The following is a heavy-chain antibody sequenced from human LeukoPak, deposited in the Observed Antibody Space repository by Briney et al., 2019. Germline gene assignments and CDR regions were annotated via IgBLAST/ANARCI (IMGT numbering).Heavy chain of an antibody. D-gene: IGHD5-12*01. CDR1: GYTFTGYY. CDR3: ARGLGGYVGWFDP. V-gene: IGHV1-2*04. J-gene: IGHJ5*02. Sequence: ASVKVSCKASGYTFTGYYMHWVRQAPGQGLEWMGWINPNSGGTNYAQKFQGWVTMTRNTSISTAYMELSSLRSEDTAVYYCARGLGGYVGWFDPWGQGTLVTVSS. CDR2: INPNSGGT.